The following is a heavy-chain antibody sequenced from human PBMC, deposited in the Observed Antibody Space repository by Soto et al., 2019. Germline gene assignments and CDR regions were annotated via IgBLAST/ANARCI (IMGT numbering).Heavy chain of an antibody. CDR2: IIPMFGT. CDR1: GGTFNNYA. J-gene: IGHJ6*02. CDR3: ARPNSYGVTFHYYYGMDV. V-gene: IGHV1-69*01. Sequence: QVQLVQSGAEVKRPGSSVKVSCEASGGTFNNYAITWVRQAPGQGLEWMGGIIPMFGTNYAQKFQDRVTITAEECTGTAYMELSSLISEDTAVYFCARPNSYGVTFHYYYGMDVWGQGTTVTVSS. D-gene: IGHD4-17*01.